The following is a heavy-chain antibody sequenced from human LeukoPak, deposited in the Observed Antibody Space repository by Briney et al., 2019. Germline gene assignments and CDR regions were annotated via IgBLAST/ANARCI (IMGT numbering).Heavy chain of an antibody. V-gene: IGHV3-21*04. CDR2: ISSSSNYI. Sequence: GGSLRLSCAASGFTFSSYSMNWVRQAPGKGLEWVSSISSSSNYIYYADSVKGRFAISRDNAKNSLYLQMNSLRAEDTALYYCARAGYSSSFFDYWGQGTLVTVSS. CDR1: GFTFSSYS. D-gene: IGHD6-13*01. J-gene: IGHJ4*02. CDR3: ARAGYSSSFFDY.